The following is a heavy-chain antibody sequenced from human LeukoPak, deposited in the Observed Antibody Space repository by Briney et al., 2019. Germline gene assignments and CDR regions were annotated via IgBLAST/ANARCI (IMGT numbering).Heavy chain of an antibody. J-gene: IGHJ6*02. Sequence: PGGSLRLSCSASGFTFSSYAMHWVRQAPGKGLEYVSAISSNGGSTYYADSVKGRFTISRDNSKNTLYLQMSSLRAEDTAVYYYVKDWVAVAGTVAYYYGMDVWGQGTTVTVSS. D-gene: IGHD6-19*01. CDR3: VKDWVAVAGTVAYYYGMDV. CDR2: ISSNGGST. CDR1: GFTFSSYA. V-gene: IGHV3-64D*09.